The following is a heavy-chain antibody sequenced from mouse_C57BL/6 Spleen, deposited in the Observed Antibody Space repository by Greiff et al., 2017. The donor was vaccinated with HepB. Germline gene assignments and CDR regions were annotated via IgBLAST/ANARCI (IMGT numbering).Heavy chain of an antibody. CDR3: AREVDYGSSYFDY. J-gene: IGHJ2*01. CDR2: IYPRSGNT. D-gene: IGHD1-1*01. CDR1: GYTFTSYG. V-gene: IGHV1-81*01. Sequence: VQRVESGAELARPGASVKLSCKASGYTFTSYGISWVKQRTGQGLEWIGEIYPRSGNTYYNEKFKGKATLTADKSSSTAYMELRSLTSEDSAVYFCAREVDYGSSYFDYWGQGTTLTVSS.